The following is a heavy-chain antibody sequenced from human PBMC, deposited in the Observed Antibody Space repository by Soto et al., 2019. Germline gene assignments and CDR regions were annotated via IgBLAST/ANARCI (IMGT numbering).Heavy chain of an antibody. Sequence: SVKVSCKASGFTFTSSSVQWVRQARGQRLEWIGWITVGTGNPNYAQKFQERVTITRDMSTSTAYMELSNLRSDDTAVYYCAAGDSSGYYGGWGQGTQVTVSS. D-gene: IGHD3-22*01. CDR3: AAGDSSGYYGG. CDR2: ITVGTGNP. J-gene: IGHJ4*02. V-gene: IGHV1-58*01. CDR1: GFTFTSSS.